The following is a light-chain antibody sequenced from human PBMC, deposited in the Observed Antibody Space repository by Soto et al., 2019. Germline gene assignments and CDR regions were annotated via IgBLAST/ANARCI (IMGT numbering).Light chain of an antibody. Sequence: DIPMTQSPSSLSASVGDRVTITCRASHIITNYLNWYQQKPGKAPNLLIYAASSLQSGVPSRFSGSGSGTDFTLTIAGLQPEDSASYFCQQSSSAPLTFGGGTKVEIK. J-gene: IGKJ4*01. CDR2: AAS. CDR1: HIITNY. V-gene: IGKV1-39*01. CDR3: QQSSSAPLT.